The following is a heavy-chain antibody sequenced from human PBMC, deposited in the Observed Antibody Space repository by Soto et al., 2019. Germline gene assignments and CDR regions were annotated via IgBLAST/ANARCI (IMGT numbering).Heavy chain of an antibody. CDR2: IIPIFGTA. V-gene: IGHV1-69*06. Sequence: SAKVSCKASGGTFSSYAISWVRQAPGQGLEWMGGIIPIFGTANYAQKFQGRVTITADKSTSTAYMELSSLRSEDTAVYYCARRYSGYDYYYHGMDVWGQGSTVTVSS. D-gene: IGHD5-12*01. CDR1: GGTFSSYA. J-gene: IGHJ6*02. CDR3: ARRYSGYDYYYHGMDV.